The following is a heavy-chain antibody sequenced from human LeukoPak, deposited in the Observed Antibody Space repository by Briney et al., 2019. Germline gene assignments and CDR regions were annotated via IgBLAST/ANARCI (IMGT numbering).Heavy chain of an antibody. J-gene: IGHJ4*02. V-gene: IGHV3-30*03. CDR1: GFTFSSYG. Sequence: GGSLRLSCAAYGFTFSSYGMHWVRQAPGKGLEWVAVISYDGSNKYYADSVKGRFTISRDNSKNTLYLQMNSLRAEDTAVYYCARDGGEMATIQDWGQGTLVTVSS. D-gene: IGHD5-24*01. CDR3: ARDGGEMATIQD. CDR2: ISYDGSNK.